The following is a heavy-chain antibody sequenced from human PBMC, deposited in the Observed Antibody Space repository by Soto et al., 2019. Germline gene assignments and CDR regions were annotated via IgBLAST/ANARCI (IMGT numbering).Heavy chain of an antibody. V-gene: IGHV3-23*01. CDR2: ISGSGGST. CDR3: GKDLAEQWLEVFDY. Sequence: EVQLLESGGGLVQPGGSLRLSCAASGFTFSSYAMSWVRQAPGKGLEWVSGISGSGGSTYYADSVKGRFTISRDNSKNTLDLQMNSLRAEDTAVYYCGKDLAEQWLEVFDYWGQGTLVTVSS. D-gene: IGHD6-19*01. J-gene: IGHJ4*02. CDR1: GFTFSSYA.